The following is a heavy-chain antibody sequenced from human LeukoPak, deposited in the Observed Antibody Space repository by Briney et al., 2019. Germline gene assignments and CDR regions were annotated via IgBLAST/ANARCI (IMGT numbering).Heavy chain of an antibody. Sequence: PGGSLRLSCAASGFTFSSYAMSWVRQAPGKGLEWVSAISGSGGSAYYADSVKGRFTISRDNSKNTLYLQMNSLRAEDTAIYYCAKDLRNSGGPFDYWGQGTPVIVSA. CDR1: GFTFSSYA. D-gene: IGHD1-26*01. J-gene: IGHJ4*02. V-gene: IGHV3-23*01. CDR2: ISGSGGSA. CDR3: AKDLRNSGGPFDY.